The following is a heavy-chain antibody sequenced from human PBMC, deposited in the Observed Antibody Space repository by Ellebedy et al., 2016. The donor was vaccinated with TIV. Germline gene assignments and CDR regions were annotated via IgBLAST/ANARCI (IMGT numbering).Heavy chain of an antibody. D-gene: IGHD3-22*01. CDR3: ARDWEYYYDSSGYQGNAFDI. Sequence: GESLKISCAASGFTFSNYWMNWVRQAPGKGLEWVANIKQDGSAKYYVDSVKGRFTISRDNAKNSLYLQMNSLRAEYTAVYYCARDWEYYYDSSGYQGNAFDIWGQGTMVTVSS. CDR2: IKQDGSAK. V-gene: IGHV3-7*01. CDR1: GFTFSNYW. J-gene: IGHJ3*02.